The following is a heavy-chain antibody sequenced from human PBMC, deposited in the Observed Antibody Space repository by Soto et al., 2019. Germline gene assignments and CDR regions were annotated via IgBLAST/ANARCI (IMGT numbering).Heavy chain of an antibody. J-gene: IGHJ4*02. D-gene: IGHD3-16*02. Sequence: QVQLVQSETEVKKPGSAVKVYCKASGGTFNTYAMNWVRQAPGQGLEWMGGIIPMFDTPRYAQKFQGRVTITVDESTTTAYMELSSLRSDDTAVYYCTRSIGSGGVIGGFDYWGQGTLVTVSS. CDR3: TRSIGSGGVIGGFDY. CDR1: GGTFNTYA. CDR2: IIPMFDTP. V-gene: IGHV1-69*01.